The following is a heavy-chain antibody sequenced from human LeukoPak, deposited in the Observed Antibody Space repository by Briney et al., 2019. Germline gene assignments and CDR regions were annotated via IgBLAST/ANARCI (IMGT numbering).Heavy chain of an antibody. CDR1: GFTFSDYS. D-gene: IGHD3-10*01. Sequence: GGSLRLSCAASGFTFSDYSINWVRQAPGKGLEWVAVISYDGSNKYYADSVKGRFTISRDNSKNTLYLQMNSLRAEDTAVYYCAKGASGFVHFDYWGQGTLVTVSS. J-gene: IGHJ4*02. CDR3: AKGASGFVHFDY. V-gene: IGHV3-30*18. CDR2: ISYDGSNK.